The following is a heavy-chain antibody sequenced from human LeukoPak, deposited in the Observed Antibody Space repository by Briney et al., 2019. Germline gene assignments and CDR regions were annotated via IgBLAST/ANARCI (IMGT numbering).Heavy chain of an antibody. V-gene: IGHV5-51*01. Sequence: GESLKISCKGSGYSFTSYWIGWVRQLPGKGLGWMGIIYPGDSDTRYSPSFQGQVTISADKSISTAYLQWSSLKDSDTAMYYCARPQMTTVTTMGAFDIWGQGTMVTVSS. CDR2: IYPGDSDT. CDR3: ARPQMTTVTTMGAFDI. CDR1: GYSFTSYW. J-gene: IGHJ3*02. D-gene: IGHD4-17*01.